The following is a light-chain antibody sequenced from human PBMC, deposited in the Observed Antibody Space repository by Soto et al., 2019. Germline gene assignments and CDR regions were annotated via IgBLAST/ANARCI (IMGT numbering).Light chain of an antibody. CDR2: GTS. J-gene: IGKJ1*01. CDR1: QTISSNN. V-gene: IGKV3-20*01. CDR3: QQFGSWT. Sequence: EIVLTQYPGTVYVSPGERATLSCRASQTISSNNLAWYQQKPGQAPSLLIYGTSSRASGIPDRFSGSGSGTDFTLTISRLEPEDSAMYYCQQFGSWTFGQGTKVEI.